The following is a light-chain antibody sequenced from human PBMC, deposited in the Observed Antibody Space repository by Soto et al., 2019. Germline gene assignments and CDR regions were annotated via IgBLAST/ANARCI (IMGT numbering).Light chain of an antibody. CDR3: GSWDSSLSAYV. CDR2: DDN. J-gene: IGLJ1*01. V-gene: IGLV1-51*01. CDR1: SSNIGGNS. Sequence: QSVLTQPPSVSAAPGQKVTISCSGSSSNIGGNSVFWYQQLPGSAPNLLIYDDNKRPSGIPDRFSGSKSGASATLGITGFQTGDEADYYCGSWDSSLSAYVFGTGTRSPS.